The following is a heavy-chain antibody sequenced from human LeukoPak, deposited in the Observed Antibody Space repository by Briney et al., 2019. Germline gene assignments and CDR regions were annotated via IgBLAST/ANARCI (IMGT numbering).Heavy chain of an antibody. Sequence: GTSLRLSCSASGFTFSAYTMRWVRRAPGRGLECVAIISFDGNNKYYADSVEGRFTISRDNSKNTLYLQMNSLRLEDTAVYYCARDSESDLWGQGALVTVSS. CDR1: GFTFSAYT. J-gene: IGHJ5*02. V-gene: IGHV3-30-3*01. CDR3: ARDSESDL. CDR2: ISFDGNNK. D-gene: IGHD6-19*01.